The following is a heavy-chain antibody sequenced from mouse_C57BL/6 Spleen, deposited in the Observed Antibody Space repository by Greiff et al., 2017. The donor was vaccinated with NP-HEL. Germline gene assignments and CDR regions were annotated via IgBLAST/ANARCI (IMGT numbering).Heavy chain of an antibody. CDR2: IDPEDGET. J-gene: IGHJ3*01. V-gene: IGHV14-1*01. D-gene: IGHD2-4*01. CDR1: GFNIKDYY. Sequence: EVQLQQSGAELVRPGASVKLSCTASGFNIKDYYMHWVKQRPEQGLEWIGRIDPEDGETEYAPKFQGKATMTADTSSNTAYLQLSSLTSGDAAVYYCTADDYGAWFAYWGQGTLVTVAA. CDR3: TADDYGAWFAY.